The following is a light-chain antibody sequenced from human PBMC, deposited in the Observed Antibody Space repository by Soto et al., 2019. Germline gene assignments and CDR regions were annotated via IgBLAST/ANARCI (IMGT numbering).Light chain of an antibody. J-gene: IGKJ5*01. CDR3: QQRLSWPIT. V-gene: IGKV3-11*01. CDR1: ESNRSQ. Sequence: EVVLTHSRASLSLSPGEGATLSRSASESNRSQLVWYQQIPAQAPRLLSYDASNRATCVPARFSGSGSGIEYTLTISSLEPEDCAVYYCQQRLSWPITFGQGTRLETK. CDR2: DAS.